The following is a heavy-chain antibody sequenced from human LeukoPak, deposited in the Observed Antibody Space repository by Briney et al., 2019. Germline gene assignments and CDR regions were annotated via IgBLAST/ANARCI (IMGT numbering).Heavy chain of an antibody. Sequence: SVKVSCKASGYTFTSYYMHWVRQAPGQGLERMGGIIPIFGTANYAQKFQGRVTITADESTSTAYMELSSLRSEDTAVYYCARELSGSYSGVWGQGTLVTVSS. CDR2: IIPIFGTA. J-gene: IGHJ4*02. CDR3: ARELSGSYSGV. CDR1: GYTFTSYY. V-gene: IGHV1-69*13. D-gene: IGHD1-26*01.